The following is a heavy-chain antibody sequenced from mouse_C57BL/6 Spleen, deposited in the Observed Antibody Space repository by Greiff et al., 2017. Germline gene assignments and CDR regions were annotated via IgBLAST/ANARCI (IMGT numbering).Heavy chain of an antibody. J-gene: IGHJ1*03. CDR2: IYPSDGET. CDR1: GYTFTSYW. Sequence: QVQLQQPWAELVRPGSSVKLSCKASGYTFTSYWMDWVKQRPGQGLEWIGNIYPSDGETHYNPKFKDKATLTVDKSSSTAYMQLSSLTSEDSAVYYCARGRLLLYFDVWGTGTTVTVSS. CDR3: ARGRLLLYFDV. V-gene: IGHV1-61*01. D-gene: IGHD2-3*01.